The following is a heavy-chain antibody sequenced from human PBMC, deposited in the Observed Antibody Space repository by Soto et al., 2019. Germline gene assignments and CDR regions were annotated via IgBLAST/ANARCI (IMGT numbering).Heavy chain of an antibody. CDR1: GGTFSSYT. V-gene: IGHV1-69*08. D-gene: IGHD6-19*01. CDR3: ARDGIRIAVAVGHY. Sequence: QVQLVQSGAEVKKPGSSVKVSCKASGGTFSSYTISWVRQAPGQGLEWMGRIIPILGIANYAQKFQGRVTITADKSTSTAYMELSSLRAEDTAVYYCARDGIRIAVAVGHYWGQGTLVTVSS. CDR2: IIPILGIA. J-gene: IGHJ4*02.